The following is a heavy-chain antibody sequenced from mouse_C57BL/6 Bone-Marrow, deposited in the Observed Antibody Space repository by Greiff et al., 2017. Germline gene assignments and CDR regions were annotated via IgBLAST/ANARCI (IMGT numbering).Heavy chain of an antibody. CDR1: GYTFTDYY. J-gene: IGHJ2*01. CDR2: INPNNGGT. V-gene: IGHV1-26*01. Sequence: EVKLQQSGPELVKPGASVKISCKASGYTFTDYYMNWVKQSHGKSLEWIGDINPNNGGTSYNQKFKGKATLTVDKSSSTAYMELRSLTSEDSAVYYCARGVITTVDFDYWGQGTTLTVSS. CDR3: ARGVITTVDFDY. D-gene: IGHD1-1*01.